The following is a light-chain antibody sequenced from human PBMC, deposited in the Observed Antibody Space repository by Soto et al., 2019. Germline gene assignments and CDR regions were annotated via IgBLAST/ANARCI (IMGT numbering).Light chain of an antibody. CDR3: GTWDSSLSAGGV. V-gene: IGLV1-51*01. Sequence: QSVLTQPPSVSAAPGQKVTISCSGSSSNIGNNYVSWYQQLPGTAPKLLIYDNNKRPSGIPDRFSGSKSGTSATLGITGLQTGDEADYYCGTWDSSLSAGGVFGTGTKATV. CDR2: DNN. CDR1: SSNIGNNY. J-gene: IGLJ1*01.